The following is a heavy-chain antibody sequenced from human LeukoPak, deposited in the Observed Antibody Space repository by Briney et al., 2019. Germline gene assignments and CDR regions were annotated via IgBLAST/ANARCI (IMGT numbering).Heavy chain of an antibody. CDR1: GXTFSTYW. CDR2: INTDGSST. CDR3: ARSEAVVVPAAPDY. V-gene: IGHV3-74*01. Sequence: PGGSLRLSCAASGXTFSTYWMHWVRQAPGKGLVWVSRINTDGSSTSYADSVKGRFTISRDNAKNTLYLQMNSLRAEDTAVYYCARSEAVVVPAAPDYWGQGTLVTVSS. D-gene: IGHD2-2*01. J-gene: IGHJ4*02.